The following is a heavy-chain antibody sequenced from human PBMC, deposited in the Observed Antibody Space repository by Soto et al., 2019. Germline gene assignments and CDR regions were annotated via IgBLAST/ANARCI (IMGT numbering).Heavy chain of an antibody. D-gene: IGHD1-1*01. CDR2: ISYDGSTQ. J-gene: IGHJ3*02. Sequence: QVHLVESGGGVVQPGRSLRLSCVALGFTLDDYSLHWVRQAPGKGLEWVSLISYDGSTQYYADSVKGRFTISRDSAKNTLFLEVTSLRPEDTAVYYCARPHIQSAWKDGFDIWGRGTMVTVSS. V-gene: IGHV3-30-3*01. CDR1: GFTLDDYS. CDR3: ARPHIQSAWKDGFDI.